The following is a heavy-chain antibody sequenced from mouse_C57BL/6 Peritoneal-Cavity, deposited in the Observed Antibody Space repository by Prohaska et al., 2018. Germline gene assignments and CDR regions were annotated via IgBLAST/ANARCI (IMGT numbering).Heavy chain of an antibody. J-gene: IGHJ3*01. CDR2: IYPRSGNT. CDR1: TFPSYG. D-gene: IGHD4-1*01. V-gene: IGHV1-81*01. CDR3: AREGGTGTCAY. Sequence: TFPSYGISWVKQRTGQGLEWIGEIYPRSGNTYYNEKFRGKATLTADKSSSTAYMELRSLTSEDSAVYLCAREGGTGTCAYWGQGTLVTVAA.